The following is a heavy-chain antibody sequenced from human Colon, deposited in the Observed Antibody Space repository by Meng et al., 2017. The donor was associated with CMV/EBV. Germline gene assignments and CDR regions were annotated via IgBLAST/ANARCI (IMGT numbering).Heavy chain of an antibody. V-gene: IGHV3-74*01. CDR3: ATSMAGTRYGMDV. D-gene: IGHD6-19*01. J-gene: IGHJ6*02. CDR2: INSDGSMT. Sequence: GGSLRLSCVASGFTFSNSDMHWVRQTPGKGLVWAARINSDGSMTHYADSGKGRFTISRDNAKNTLYLQVNSLRAEDTAVYFCATSMAGTRYGMDVWGQGTTVTVSS. CDR1: GFTFSNSD.